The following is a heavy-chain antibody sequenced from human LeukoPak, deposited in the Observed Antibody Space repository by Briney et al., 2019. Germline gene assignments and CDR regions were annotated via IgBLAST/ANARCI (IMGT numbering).Heavy chain of an antibody. V-gene: IGHV3-74*01. J-gene: IGHJ4*02. CDR3: ARILATASSFDS. D-gene: IGHD6-6*01. Sequence: GGSLRLSCAASGFSLGTYWMHWVRQAPGKGLVRVSRINVDATSISYADSVKGRFTISRDNAKKTLYLQMNSLRAEDAAVYYCARILATASSFDSWGRGTLVTVSS. CDR2: INVDATSI. CDR1: GFSLGTYW.